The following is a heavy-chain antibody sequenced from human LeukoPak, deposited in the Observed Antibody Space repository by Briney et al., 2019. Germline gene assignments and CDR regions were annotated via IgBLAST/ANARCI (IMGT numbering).Heavy chain of an antibody. CDR1: DGSINSDTYY. Sequence: PSETLSLTCSVSDGSINSDTYYWGWIRQPPGKGLEWIASIYSGGNTFYNPSLKSRVTISVDTSKNQFSLKLSSVTAADTAVYYCARPMVRGGRHDAFDIWGQGTMVTVSS. D-gene: IGHD3-10*01. J-gene: IGHJ3*02. V-gene: IGHV4-39*07. CDR2: IYSGGNT. CDR3: ARPMVRGGRHDAFDI.